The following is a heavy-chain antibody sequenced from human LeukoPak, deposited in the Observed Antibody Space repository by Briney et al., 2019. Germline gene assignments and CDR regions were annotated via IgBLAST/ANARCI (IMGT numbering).Heavy chain of an antibody. CDR2: ISGSGGNT. Sequence: PGGSLRLSCAASGFTFSSYGMSWVRQAPGKGLEWVSAISGSGGNTYYADSVKGRFTIARDNGKNTLYVQMNSLRAEDTAVYYCAKDLPYDVWGKGTTVTVSS. CDR1: GFTFSSYG. J-gene: IGHJ6*04. D-gene: IGHD3-22*01. V-gene: IGHV3-23*01. CDR3: AKDLPYDV.